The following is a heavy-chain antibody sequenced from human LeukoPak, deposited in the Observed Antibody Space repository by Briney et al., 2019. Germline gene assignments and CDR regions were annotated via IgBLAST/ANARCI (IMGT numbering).Heavy chain of an antibody. J-gene: IGHJ4*02. CDR3: ARTPYSSSWTLGY. CDR1: GFIFSSYE. CDR2: ISSSGSAI. D-gene: IGHD6-13*01. Sequence: GGSLRLSCAASGFIFSSYEVNWVRQAPGKGLEWVSYISSSGSAIYYADSVKGRFTISRDNAKNTLYLQMNSLRAEDTAVYYCARTPYSSSWTLGYWGQGTLVTVSS. V-gene: IGHV3-48*03.